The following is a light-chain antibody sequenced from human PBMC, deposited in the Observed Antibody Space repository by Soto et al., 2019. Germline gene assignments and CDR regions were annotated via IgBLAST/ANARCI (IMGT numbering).Light chain of an antibody. CDR3: QQYDSSPWT. CDR1: QSVRSSF. Sequence: ESVLTQSPGTLSLSPGERATLSCRASQSVRSSFLAWYQLKPGQAPRLLIYGASSRATGIPDRFSGSGSGTDFTRTISRLGPEDFAVYYCQQYDSSPWTFGQGTKVEIK. J-gene: IGKJ1*01. CDR2: GAS. V-gene: IGKV3-20*01.